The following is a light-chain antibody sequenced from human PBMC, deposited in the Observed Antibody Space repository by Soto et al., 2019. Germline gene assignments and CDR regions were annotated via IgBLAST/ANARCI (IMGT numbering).Light chain of an antibody. CDR3: QNYNQYSRT. CDR1: QSISGW. Sequence: DIQMTQSPSTLSASVGDRVTIACRASQSISGWLAWYQQKPGKAPKLLIYNASSLKSGVPSRFSGSGFGTEFTLTISSLQPDDSATYYCQNYNQYSRTFGQGTKVDNK. J-gene: IGKJ1*01. V-gene: IGKV1-5*01. CDR2: NAS.